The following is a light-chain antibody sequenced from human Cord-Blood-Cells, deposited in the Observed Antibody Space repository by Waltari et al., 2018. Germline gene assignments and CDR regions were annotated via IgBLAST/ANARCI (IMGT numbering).Light chain of an antibody. CDR3: QQLNSDLYT. J-gene: IGKJ2*01. CDR1: QGISSY. CDR2: AAS. V-gene: IGKV1-9*01. Sequence: DLQLTQSPSFRSASVGDRLTSTCRASQGISSYLAWYQQKPGKAPKLLIYAASTLQSGVPSRLSGSGSGTKFTIKIGCLQPEDFSAYCCQQLNSDLYTSEQATKLDLK.